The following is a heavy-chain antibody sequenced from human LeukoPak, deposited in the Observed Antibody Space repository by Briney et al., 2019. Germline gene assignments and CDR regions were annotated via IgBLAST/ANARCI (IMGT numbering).Heavy chain of an antibody. CDR3: AREISGSYYNPLGYMDV. Sequence: SETLSLTCTVSGGSISLYYWNWIRQPAGKGLEWIGRIFTSGITNYNPSLKSRVTMSVDTSKSQFSLALSSVTAANTAVYYCAREISGSYYNPLGYMDVWGKGTTVTVSS. CDR2: IFTSGIT. V-gene: IGHV4-4*07. J-gene: IGHJ6*03. D-gene: IGHD3-10*01. CDR1: GGSISLYY.